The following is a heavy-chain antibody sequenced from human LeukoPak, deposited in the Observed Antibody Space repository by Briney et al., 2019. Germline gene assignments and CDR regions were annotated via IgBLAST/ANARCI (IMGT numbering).Heavy chain of an antibody. Sequence: GGSLRLSCAASGFTFSSYEMNWVRQAPGKGLEWVSYISSSGSTIYYADSVKGRFTISRDNAKNSLSLFMNSLRAEDTAVYYCASSLNTVMVSPYYFEYWGQGTLVTVSA. V-gene: IGHV3-48*03. D-gene: IGHD5-18*01. CDR1: GFTFSSYE. CDR2: ISSSGSTI. CDR3: ASSLNTVMVSPYYFEY. J-gene: IGHJ4*02.